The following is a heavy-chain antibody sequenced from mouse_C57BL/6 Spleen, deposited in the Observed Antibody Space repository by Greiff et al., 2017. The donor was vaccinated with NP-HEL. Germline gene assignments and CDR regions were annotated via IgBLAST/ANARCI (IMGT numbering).Heavy chain of an antibody. V-gene: IGHV14-2*01. CDR1: GFNIKDYY. J-gene: IGHJ2*01. CDR3: ARDGSSYFDY. D-gene: IGHD1-1*01. CDR2: IDPEDGET. Sequence: VQLQQSGAELVKPGASVKLSCTASGFNIKDYYMHWVKQRTEQGLEWIGRIDPEDGETEYAPKFQGKATITADTSSNTAYLQLSSLTSEDTAVYYCARDGSSYFDYWGQGTTLTVSS.